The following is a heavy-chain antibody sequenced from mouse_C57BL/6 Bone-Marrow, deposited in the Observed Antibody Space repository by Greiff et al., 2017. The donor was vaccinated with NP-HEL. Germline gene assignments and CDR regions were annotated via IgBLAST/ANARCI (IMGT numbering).Heavy chain of an antibody. J-gene: IGHJ4*01. Sequence: QVTLKVSGPGILQSSQTLSLTCSFSGFSLSTSGMGVSWIRQPSGKGLEWLAHIYWDDDKRYNPSLKSRRTNSKDTSRNQVFLKITRVDTADTAPYDCARQTAQATRGDAMDYWGQGTSVTVSS. V-gene: IGHV8-12*01. CDR3: ARQTAQATRGDAMDY. CDR1: GFSLSTSGMG. D-gene: IGHD3-2*02. CDR2: IYWDDDK.